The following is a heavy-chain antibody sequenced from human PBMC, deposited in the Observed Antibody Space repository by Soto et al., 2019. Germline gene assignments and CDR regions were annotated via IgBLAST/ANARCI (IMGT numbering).Heavy chain of an antibody. V-gene: IGHV4-59*01. J-gene: IGHJ4*02. CDR2: IYYSGST. CDR3: ARVGLSGWYAYFDY. CDR1: GGSISSYY. Sequence: TSETLSLTCTVSGGSISSYYWSWIRQPPGKGLEWIGYIYYSGSTNYNPSLKSRVTISVDTSKNQFSLKLSSETAADTAVYYCARVGLSGWYAYFDYWGQGTLVTVPQ. D-gene: IGHD6-19*01.